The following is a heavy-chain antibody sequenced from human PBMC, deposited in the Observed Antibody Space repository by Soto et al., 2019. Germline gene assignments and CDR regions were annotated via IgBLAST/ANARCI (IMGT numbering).Heavy chain of an antibody. Sequence: SETLCLTCAVYGRSFSGCYWSWIRQPPGKGLEGISNINHSGSTNYNPSLKSRVTISVGTSKKQFSLKLSSVTAADTAVYYCARRTGGIGSDFDXWGQGTLFTVSX. D-gene: IGHD1-1*01. J-gene: IGHJ4*02. CDR3: ARRTGGIGSDFDX. V-gene: IGHV4-34*01. CDR1: GRSFSGCY. CDR2: INHSGST.